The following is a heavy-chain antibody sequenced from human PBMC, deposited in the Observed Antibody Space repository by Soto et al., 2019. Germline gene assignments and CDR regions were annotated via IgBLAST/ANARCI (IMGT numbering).Heavy chain of an antibody. CDR3: AYDSRGYLDY. D-gene: IGHD3-22*01. J-gene: IGHJ4*02. CDR2: INVGNGNT. Sequence: QVQLVQSGAEVKKPGASVKVSCKASGYTFTTYAMHWVRQAPGQRLEWMGWINVGNGNTKYSQNFQGRVTITRDTYARTAHMDLSSLRSEDAAVYYCAYDSRGYLDYWGQGTLVTVSS. CDR1: GYTFTTYA. V-gene: IGHV1-3*01.